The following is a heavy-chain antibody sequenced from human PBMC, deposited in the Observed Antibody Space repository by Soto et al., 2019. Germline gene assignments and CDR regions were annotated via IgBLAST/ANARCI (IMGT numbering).Heavy chain of an antibody. J-gene: IGHJ4*02. D-gene: IGHD3-3*01. Sequence: SETLSLTCTVSGGSISNYYCNWIRQPAGKGLEWIGRIDTSGSTNYNPSLKSRVTMSVDTSKQEFSLKLSSVAAADTALYYCARGGQDFWSGPFDYWGRGALVTV. CDR2: IDTSGST. CDR3: ARGGQDFWSGPFDY. V-gene: IGHV4-4*07. CDR1: GGSISNYY.